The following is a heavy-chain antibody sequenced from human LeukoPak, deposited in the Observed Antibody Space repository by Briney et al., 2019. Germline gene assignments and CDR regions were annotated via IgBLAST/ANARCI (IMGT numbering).Heavy chain of an antibody. Sequence: GGSLRLSCAASGFTFSSYAMSWVRQAPGKGLEWVSTISSSGGSTYYADAVSSRVTISRDNSKNKLYLPMNSLRADDTTVYSCANECPHFDYWGQGTLVTVSS. CDR2: ISSSGGST. CDR3: ANECPHFDY. J-gene: IGHJ4*02. CDR1: GFTFSSYA. V-gene: IGHV3-23*01.